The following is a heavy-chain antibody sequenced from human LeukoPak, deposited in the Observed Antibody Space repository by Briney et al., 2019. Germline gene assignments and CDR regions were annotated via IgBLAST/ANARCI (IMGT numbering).Heavy chain of an antibody. CDR1: GGTFSSYA. V-gene: IGHV1-69*04. CDR3: AADKNVDIVATITYY. J-gene: IGHJ4*02. D-gene: IGHD5-12*01. Sequence: ASVKVSCKASGGTFSSYAISWVRQAPGQGLEWMGRIIPILGIANYAQKFQGRVTITADKSTSTAYMELSSLRSEDTAVYYCAADKNVDIVATITYYWGQGTLVTVSS. CDR2: IIPILGIA.